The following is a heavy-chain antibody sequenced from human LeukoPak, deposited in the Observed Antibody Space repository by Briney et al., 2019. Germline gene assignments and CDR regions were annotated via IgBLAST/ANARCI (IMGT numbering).Heavy chain of an antibody. J-gene: IGHJ4*02. CDR2: ISSSSSTI. D-gene: IGHD3-22*01. V-gene: IGHV3-48*01. CDR3: AREHYDSSGYQFRGGYFDY. CDR1: GFTFSSYS. Sequence: GGSLRLSCAASGFTFSSYSMNWVRQAPGKGLEWVSYISSSSSTIYYADSVKGRFTISRDNAKNSLYLQMNSLRAEDTAVYYCAREHYDSSGYQFRGGYFDYWGQGTLVTVSS.